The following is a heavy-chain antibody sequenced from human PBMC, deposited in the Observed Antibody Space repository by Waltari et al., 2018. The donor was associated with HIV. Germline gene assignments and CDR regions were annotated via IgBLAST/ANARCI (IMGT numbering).Heavy chain of an antibody. J-gene: IGHJ6*02. CDR2: IGPASET. CDR3: ARGGGLGTFSTLGHGMDV. CDR1: GFTFSSYD. V-gene: IGHV3-13*01. D-gene: IGHD1-26*01. Sequence: VPLVESGGGLVQPGGSLSISCVASGFTFSSYDMRWVRQVTGKGLEWVSTIGPASETSSSDSVEGRFTTSRENAKRSIYLQMDSLRAGDTAVYYCARGGGLGTFSTLGHGMDVWGQGTTVIVSS.